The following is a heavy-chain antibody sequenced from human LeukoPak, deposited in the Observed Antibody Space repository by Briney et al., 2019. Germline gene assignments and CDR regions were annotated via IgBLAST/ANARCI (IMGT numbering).Heavy chain of an antibody. Sequence: GGSLRLSCAASGFTFSSYGMHWVRQAPGKGLEWVAVIWYDGSNKYYADSVKGRFTISRDNSKNTLYLQMNSLRAEDTAVYYCARGGPYRGPEHYGMDVWGQGTTVTISS. J-gene: IGHJ6*02. CDR2: IWYDGSNK. CDR1: GFTFSSYG. CDR3: ARGGPYRGPEHYGMDV. D-gene: IGHD5-12*01. V-gene: IGHV3-33*01.